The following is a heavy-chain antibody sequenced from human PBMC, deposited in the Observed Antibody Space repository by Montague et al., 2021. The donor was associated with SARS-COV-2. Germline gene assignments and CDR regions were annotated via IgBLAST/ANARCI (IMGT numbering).Heavy chain of an antibody. Sequence: SLRLSCAASDFTFSTYNMNWVRQIPGKGLEWLSYISSGSGTIFYADAVKGRFTVSRDNAKNSLFLQMNSLGAEDTAVYYCARDQLIRGVPAFDMWGQGTMVTVSS. V-gene: IGHV3-48*04. J-gene: IGHJ3*02. D-gene: IGHD3-10*01. CDR2: ISSGSGTI. CDR1: DFTFSTYN. CDR3: ARDQLIRGVPAFDM.